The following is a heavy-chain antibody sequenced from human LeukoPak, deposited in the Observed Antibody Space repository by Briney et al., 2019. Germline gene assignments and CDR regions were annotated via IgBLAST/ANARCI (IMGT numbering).Heavy chain of an antibody. Sequence: SETLSLTCTVSGGSINIYYWSWIRQPAGKGLEWIGRIYTSGSTHYNPSLKSRVTMSVDTSKNQFSLKLSSVTAADTAVYYCARGPLTVTRGFDPWGQGTLVTVSS. J-gene: IGHJ5*02. CDR1: GGSINIYY. CDR2: IYTSGST. V-gene: IGHV4-4*07. D-gene: IGHD4-17*01. CDR3: ARGPLTVTRGFDP.